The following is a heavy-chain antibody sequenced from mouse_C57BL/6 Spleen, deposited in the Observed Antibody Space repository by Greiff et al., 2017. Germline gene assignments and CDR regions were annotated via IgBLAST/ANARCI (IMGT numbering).Heavy chain of an antibody. V-gene: IGHV3-6*01. J-gene: IGHJ4*01. CDR1: GYSITSGYY. CDR3: ARGRGNGYYAMDY. CDR2: ISYDGSN. Sequence: EVKLQESGPGLVKPSQSLSLTCSVTGYSITSGYYWNWIRQFPGNKLEWMGYISYDGSNNYNPSLKNRISITRDTSKNQFFLKLNSVTTEDTATYYCARGRGNGYYAMDYWGQGTSVTVSS. D-gene: IGHD2-1*01.